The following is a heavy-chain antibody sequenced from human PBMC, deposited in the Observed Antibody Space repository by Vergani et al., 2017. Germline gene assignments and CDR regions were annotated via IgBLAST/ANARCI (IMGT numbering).Heavy chain of an antibody. J-gene: IGHJ6*03. D-gene: IGHD2-15*01. Sequence: EVQLLESGGGLVQPGGSLRLSCAASGFTFSSYAMSWVRQAPGKGLEWVSAISGSGGSTHYGDSVTGRFTISRDNSTNTLYLQMNSLRAEDTAVDYCVKRVVVVVAATPHMDVWGKGTTVTVSS. CDR2: ISGSGGST. V-gene: IGHV3-23*01. CDR1: GFTFSSYA. CDR3: VKRVVVVVAATPHMDV.